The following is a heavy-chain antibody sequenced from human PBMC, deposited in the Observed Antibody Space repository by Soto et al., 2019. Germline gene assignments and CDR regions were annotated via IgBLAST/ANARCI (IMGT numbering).Heavy chain of an antibody. CDR2: IKQDGSEK. D-gene: IGHD2-2*01. CDR3: ARDSLGYCTSTSCYWSEDY. CDR1: GFTSSTYW. Sequence: PGGSLRLSCSASGFTSSTYWMSWVRQVPGKGLEWVANIKQDGSEKYYVDSVKGRFTISRDNAKNSLYLQMNSLRAEETAVYYCARDSLGYCTSTSCYWSEDYWGQGTLVTVSS. J-gene: IGHJ4*02. V-gene: IGHV3-7*03.